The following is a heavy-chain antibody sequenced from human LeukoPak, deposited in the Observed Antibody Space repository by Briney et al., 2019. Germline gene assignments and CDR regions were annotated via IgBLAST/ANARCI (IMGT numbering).Heavy chain of an antibody. J-gene: IGHJ5*02. CDR3: ARGSAVVTPYNWFDP. CDR2: MNPNSGNT. CDR1: GYTFTSYD. V-gene: IGHV1-8*01. Sequence: ASVKVSCKASGYTFTSYDINWVRQATGQGLEWRGWMNPNSGNTGYAQKFNGRGTMTMNTSISTAYMELSSLRSEDTAVYYCARGSAVVTPYNWFDPWGQGTLVTVSS. D-gene: IGHD4-23*01.